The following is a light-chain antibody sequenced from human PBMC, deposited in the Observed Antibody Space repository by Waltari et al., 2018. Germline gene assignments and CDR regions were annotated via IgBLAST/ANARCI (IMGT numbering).Light chain of an antibody. Sequence: QSVLTQPPSVSEAPRQRVTISCSGNSSNIGNNAVNWYQQLPGKAPKLLIYSDDLLSAGVSDRFSGSRSGTSASLAISGLQSEDEAEYYCSAWDESLNGVVFGGGTKLTVL. J-gene: IGLJ2*01. V-gene: IGLV1-36*01. CDR2: SDD. CDR1: SSNIGNNA. CDR3: SAWDESLNGVV.